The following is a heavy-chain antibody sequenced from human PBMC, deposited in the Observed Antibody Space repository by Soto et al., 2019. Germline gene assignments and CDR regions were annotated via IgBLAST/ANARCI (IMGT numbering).Heavy chain of an antibody. Sequence: QVQLQESGPGLVKPSETLSLTCTVSGGSISSYYWSWIRQPPGKGLEWIGYIYYSGSTNYNPSLNSRVTISVDTSKNQLSLKLSSVTAADTAVYYCARGLGVTSAGFDPWGQGKRVTCSS. CDR2: IYYSGST. CDR1: GGSISSYY. J-gene: IGHJ5*02. D-gene: IGHD4-17*01. CDR3: ARGLGVTSAGFDP. V-gene: IGHV4-59*01.